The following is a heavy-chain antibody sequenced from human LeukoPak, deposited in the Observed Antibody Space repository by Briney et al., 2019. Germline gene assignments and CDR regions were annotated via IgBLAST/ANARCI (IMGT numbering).Heavy chain of an antibody. CDR1: GGSFSGYY. CDR2: INHSGST. V-gene: IGHV4-34*01. Sequence: SETLSLTCAVYGGSFSGYYWSWIRQPPGKGLEWIGEINHSGSTNYNPSLKSRVTISVDTSKNQFSLKLSSVTAADTAVYYCARKGNPPYFDYWGQGTLVTVSS. CDR3: ARKGNPPYFDY. J-gene: IGHJ4*02.